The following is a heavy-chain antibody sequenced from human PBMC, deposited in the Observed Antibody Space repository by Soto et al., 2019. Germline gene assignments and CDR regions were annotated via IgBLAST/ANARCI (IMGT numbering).Heavy chain of an antibody. D-gene: IGHD3-22*01. J-gene: IGHJ4*02. CDR1: GFTFSSYS. CDR2: ISSSSSTI. CDR3: ARVLDYYDSSGYYWGFDY. Sequence: GGSLRLSCAASGFTFSSYSMNWVRQAPGKGLEWVSYISSSSSTIYYADSVKGRFTISRDNAKNSLYLQMNSLRDEDTAVYYCARVLDYYDSSGYYWGFDYWGQGTLVTVSS. V-gene: IGHV3-48*02.